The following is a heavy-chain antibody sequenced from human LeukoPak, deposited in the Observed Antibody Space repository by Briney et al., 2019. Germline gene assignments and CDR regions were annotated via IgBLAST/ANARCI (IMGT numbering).Heavy chain of an antibody. CDR2: IIHIFGTA. V-gene: IGHV1-69*05. CDR3: ARQLTKGYSYTFDAFDI. D-gene: IGHD5-18*01. Sequence: SVSVSCKASGGSFNSYAINWVRQAPGQGLEWMGGIIHIFGTANYAQKFQGRVTITTDESTSTVYMEVSRLRSEDTAVYYCARQLTKGYSYTFDAFDIWGQGTMVTVSS. CDR1: GGSFNSYA. J-gene: IGHJ3*02.